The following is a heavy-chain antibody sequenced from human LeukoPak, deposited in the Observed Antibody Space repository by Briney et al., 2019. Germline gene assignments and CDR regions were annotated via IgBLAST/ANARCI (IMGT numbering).Heavy chain of an antibody. CDR3: AREGGKYDFWSGYYSYYYMDV. J-gene: IGHJ6*03. CDR1: GYTFTRYT. CDR2: INAGNGNT. D-gene: IGHD3-3*01. Sequence: GASVKVSCKASGYTFTRYTMHWVRQAPGQRLEWMGWINAGNGNTKYSQKFQGRVTITRDTSASTAYMGLSSLRSEDTAVYYCAREGGKYDFWSGYYSYYYMDVWGKGTTVTVSS. V-gene: IGHV1-3*01.